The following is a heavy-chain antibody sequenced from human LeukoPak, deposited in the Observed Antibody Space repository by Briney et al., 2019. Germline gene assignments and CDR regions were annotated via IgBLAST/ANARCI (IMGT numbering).Heavy chain of an antibody. J-gene: IGHJ4*02. CDR1: GGSISSYY. Sequence: SETLSLTCTVSGGSISSYYWSWIRQPPGKGLEWIGYIYYSGSTNYNPSLKSRVTISVDTSKNQFSLKLSSVTAADTAVCYCARVAYGDFFFFDYWGQGTLVTVSS. CDR2: IYYSGST. D-gene: IGHD4-17*01. CDR3: ARVAYGDFFFFDY. V-gene: IGHV4-59*01.